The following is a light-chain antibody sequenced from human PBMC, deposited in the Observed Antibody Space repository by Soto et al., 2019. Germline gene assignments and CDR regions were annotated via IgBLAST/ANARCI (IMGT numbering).Light chain of an antibody. CDR1: SSDVGGYNY. CDR2: EVS. CDR3: TSYTSSSTLV. Sequence: QSVLTQPASVSGSPGQSITISCTGTSSDVGGYNYVSWYQQHPGKAPKLMISEVSNRPSGVSNRFSGSKSGNTASLTISGLHAEDEADYYCTSYTSSSTLVFGGGTKLTVL. J-gene: IGLJ2*01. V-gene: IGLV2-14*01.